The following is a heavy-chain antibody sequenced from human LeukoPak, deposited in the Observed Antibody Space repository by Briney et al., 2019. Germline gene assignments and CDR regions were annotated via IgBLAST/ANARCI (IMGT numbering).Heavy chain of an antibody. J-gene: IGHJ4*02. CDR2: ISGSGGST. Sequence: PGGSLRLSCAASGFTFSSYAMSWVRQAPGKGLEWVSAISGSGGSTYYADSVKGRFTISRDNSKNTLYLQMDSLRAEDTAVYYCAKARLWFGELDYWGQGTLVTVSS. CDR3: AKARLWFGELDY. D-gene: IGHD3-10*01. V-gene: IGHV3-23*01. CDR1: GFTFSSYA.